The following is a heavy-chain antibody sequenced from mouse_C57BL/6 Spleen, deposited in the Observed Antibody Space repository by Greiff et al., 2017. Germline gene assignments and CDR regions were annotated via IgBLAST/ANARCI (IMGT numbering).Heavy chain of an antibody. CDR1: GYTFTSYW. D-gene: IGHD3-2*02. Sequence: VQLQQPGAELVMPGASVKLSCKASGYTFTSYWMHWVKQRPGQGLEWIGEIDPSDSYTNYNQKFKGKSTLTVDKSSSPAYMQLSSLTSEDSAVYYCARSKAKGFAYWGQGTLVTVSA. V-gene: IGHV1-69*01. CDR3: ARSKAKGFAY. J-gene: IGHJ3*01. CDR2: IDPSDSYT.